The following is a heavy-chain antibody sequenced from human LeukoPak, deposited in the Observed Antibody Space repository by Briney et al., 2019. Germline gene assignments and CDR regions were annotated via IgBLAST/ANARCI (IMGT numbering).Heavy chain of an antibody. J-gene: IGHJ4*02. V-gene: IGHV6-1*01. CDR3: ARDSHSGYDYFDY. D-gene: IGHD5-12*01. Sequence: SQTLSLTFAISGDSVSSNSAAWNWIRQSPSRGLEWLGRTYYRSKWYNDYAVSVKSRITINPDTSKNQFSLQLNSVTAADTAVYYCARDSHSGYDYFDYWGQGTLVTVSS. CDR2: TYYRSKWYN. CDR1: GDSVSSNSAA.